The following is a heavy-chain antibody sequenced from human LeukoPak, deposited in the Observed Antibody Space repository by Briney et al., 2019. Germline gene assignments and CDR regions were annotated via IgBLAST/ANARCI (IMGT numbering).Heavy chain of an antibody. CDR2: MNPNSGNT. CDR3: ARGSGTYYDYVWGSYRQPPNAFDI. V-gene: IGHV1-8*01. J-gene: IGHJ3*02. CDR1: GYTFTSYD. D-gene: IGHD3-16*02. Sequence: GASVKVSCKASGYTFTSYDINWVRQATGQGLEWMGWMNPNSGNTGYAQKFQGRVTMTRNTSISTAYMELSSLRSEDTAVYYCARGSGTYYDYVWGSYRQPPNAFDIWGQGTMATVSS.